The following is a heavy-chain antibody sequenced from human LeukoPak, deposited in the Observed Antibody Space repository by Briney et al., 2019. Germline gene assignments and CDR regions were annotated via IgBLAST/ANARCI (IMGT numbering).Heavy chain of an antibody. CDR2: INGGDGNT. V-gene: IGHV1-3*01. D-gene: IGHD2-2*01. CDR3: AGSYIVVVPAVYFDY. J-gene: IGHJ4*02. CDR1: GYTFSTYA. Sequence: GASVKVSCKTSGYTFSTYAIQWVRQAPGQRLEWMGWINGGDGNTKFSQKFQGRVTITRDTSASSSYMELSSLRSEDTAVYYCAGSYIVVVPAVYFDYWGQGTLVTVSS.